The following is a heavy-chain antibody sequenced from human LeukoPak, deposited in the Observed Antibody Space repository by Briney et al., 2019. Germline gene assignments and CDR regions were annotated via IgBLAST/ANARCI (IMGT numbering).Heavy chain of an antibody. CDR3: ARERLTTRHNWFDP. CDR2: MNPNSGNT. J-gene: IGHJ5*02. D-gene: IGHD1-1*01. Sequence: ASVKVSCKASGYTFTSYDINWVRQATGQGLEWMGWMNPNSGNTGYAQKFQGRVTMTRNTSISTAYMELSSLRSEDTAVYYCARERLTTRHNWFDPWGQGTLVTVSS. V-gene: IGHV1-8*01. CDR1: GYTFTSYD.